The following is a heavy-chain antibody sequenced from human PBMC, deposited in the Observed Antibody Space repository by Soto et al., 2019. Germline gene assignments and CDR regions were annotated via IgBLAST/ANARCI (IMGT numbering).Heavy chain of an antibody. CDR2: IDWDDDK. CDR1: GCSLSSKGMR. J-gene: IGHJ4*02. V-gene: IGHV2-70*04. CDR3: ARSPGGFTVATYFFDY. Sequence: SGPTLVNPTQTLTLTCTFSGCSLSSKGMRVSWIRQPPGKALEWLARIDWDDDKFYSPSLRTRLTISKDTSKNQVVLTMTNVDPMDTATYYCARSPGGFTVATYFFDYWGQGTLVTVSS. D-gene: IGHD3-16*01.